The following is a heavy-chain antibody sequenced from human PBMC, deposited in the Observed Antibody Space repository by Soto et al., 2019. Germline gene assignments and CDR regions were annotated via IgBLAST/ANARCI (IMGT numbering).Heavy chain of an antibody. J-gene: IGHJ4*02. CDR1: GFTFSSYA. Sequence: EVQLLESGGGLEQPGGSLRLSCAASGFTFSSYAMSWVRQAPGKGLEWVSAISGSGGSTYYADSVKGRFTISRDNSKNTLYLQMDSLRAEDTAVYYCAKDPEYGNSWWRGDFWGQGTLVTVSS. CDR3: AKDPEYGNSWWRGDF. V-gene: IGHV3-23*01. CDR2: ISGSGGST. D-gene: IGHD6-13*01.